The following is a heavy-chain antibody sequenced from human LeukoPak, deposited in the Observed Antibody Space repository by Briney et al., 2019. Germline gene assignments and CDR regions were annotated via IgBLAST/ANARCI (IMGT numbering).Heavy chain of an antibody. CDR2: ISSGSTII. Sequence: GSLRLSCSASGFTLGSYWMTWVRQAPGKGLGWVSHISSGSTIIYYADSVRGRFTISRDNAKNSLYLQLNSLRAEDAALYYCARVDASGWGAFDYWGQGTLVATSS. CDR3: ARVDASGWGAFDY. D-gene: IGHD6-19*01. V-gene: IGHV3-48*04. J-gene: IGHJ4*02. CDR1: GFTLGSYW.